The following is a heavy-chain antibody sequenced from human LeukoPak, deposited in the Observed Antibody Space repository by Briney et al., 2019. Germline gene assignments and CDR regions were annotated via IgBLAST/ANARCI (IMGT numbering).Heavy chain of an antibody. Sequence: SETLSLTCAVYGGSFSGYYWSWIRQPPGKGLEWIVEINHSGSTNYNPSLKSRVTISVDRSKNQFSLKLRSVTAADTAVYYCAREGKITIFGVVPRPPDYWGQGTLVTVSS. V-gene: IGHV4-34*01. CDR3: AREGKITIFGVVPRPPDY. CDR1: GGSFSGYY. CDR2: INHSGST. J-gene: IGHJ4*02. D-gene: IGHD3-3*01.